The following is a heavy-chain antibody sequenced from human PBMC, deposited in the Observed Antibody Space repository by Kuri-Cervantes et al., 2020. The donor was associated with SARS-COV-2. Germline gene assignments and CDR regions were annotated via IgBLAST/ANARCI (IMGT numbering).Heavy chain of an antibody. CDR2: ISSSGSTI. J-gene: IGHJ6*03. CDR1: GFTFDDYG. V-gene: IGHV3-48*03. Sequence: GESLKISCAASGFTFDDYGMSWVRQAPGKGLEWVSYISSSGSTIYYADSVKGRFTISRDNARNSLYLQMNSLRAEDTAVYYCAREEGYSNKGGYYYYYYYMDVWGKGTTVTVSS. CDR3: AREEGYSNKGGYYYYYYYMDV. D-gene: IGHD4-11*01.